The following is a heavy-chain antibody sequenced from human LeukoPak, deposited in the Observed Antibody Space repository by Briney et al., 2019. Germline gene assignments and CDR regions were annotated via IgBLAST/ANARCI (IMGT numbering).Heavy chain of an antibody. V-gene: IGHV1-2*02. CDR1: GYTFTGYY. J-gene: IGHJ4*02. CDR2: INPNSCGT. CDR3: ARVNRRGSGSYYINLVY. Sequence: ASVKVSCKASGYTFTGYYMHWVRQAPGQGLEWMGWINPNSCGTNYAQKFQGSVTMTRDTSIRTAYMELSRLRSDDTAVYYCARVNRRGSGSYYINLVYWGQGTLVTVSS. D-gene: IGHD3-10*01.